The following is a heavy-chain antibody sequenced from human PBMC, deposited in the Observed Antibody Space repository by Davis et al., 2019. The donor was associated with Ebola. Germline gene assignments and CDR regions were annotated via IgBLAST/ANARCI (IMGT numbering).Heavy chain of an antibody. CDR2: IYPGDSDT. CDR3: ARLWDTSMPTPPDY. D-gene: IGHD2/OR15-2a*01. J-gene: IGHJ4*02. CDR1: GYSFTSYW. V-gene: IGHV5-51*01. Sequence: GESLKISCKGSGYSFTSYWIGWVRQMPGKGLEWMGIIYPGDSDTRYSPSFQGQVTFSADKSISTAYLQWSSLKASDTAIYYCARLWDTSMPTPPDYWGQGTLVTVSS.